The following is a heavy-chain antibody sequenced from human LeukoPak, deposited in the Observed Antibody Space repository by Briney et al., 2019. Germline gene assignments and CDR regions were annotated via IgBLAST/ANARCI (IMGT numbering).Heavy chain of an antibody. CDR1: GGSISSSSYY. V-gene: IGHV4-39*07. D-gene: IGHD3-22*01. J-gene: IGHJ4*02. CDR2: VYYRGST. Sequence: SETLSLTCTVSGGSISSSSYYWGWIRQPPGKGLEWIGSVYYRGSTYYSASLETRVTISVDTSKNQFSLKLSSVTAADTAVYYCARDTSYYGSNAYYSYYFDYWGQGALVTVSS. CDR3: ARDTSYYGSNAYYSYYFDY.